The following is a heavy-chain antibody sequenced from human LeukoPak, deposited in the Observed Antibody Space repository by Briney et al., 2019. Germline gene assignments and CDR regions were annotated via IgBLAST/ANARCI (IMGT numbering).Heavy chain of an antibody. Sequence: GALRLSLAASGFTFISYGMNCVRQSPGKGLEWLSYLSNTGNIHYAQSVKGRFTISRDNAKSSLYLQMDGLRAEDTAVYYCARRGDSPMIGDHWGQGILVTVAS. J-gene: IGHJ4*02. D-gene: IGHD3-10*02. V-gene: IGHV3-48*01. CDR3: ARRGDSPMIGDH. CDR1: GFTFISYG. CDR2: LSNTGNI.